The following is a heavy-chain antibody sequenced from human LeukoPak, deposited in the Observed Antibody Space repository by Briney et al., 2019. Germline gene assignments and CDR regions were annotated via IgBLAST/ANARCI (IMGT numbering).Heavy chain of an antibody. Sequence: GGSLGLSCAASGFTVGSNYMTWVCQAPGKGLEWVALIYGDDYTFYADSVEGRFTVSRDRSKNTVYLRLYSLRPEDTAVYFCARGPSLVPATIYYHYMDVWGTGTTVTVSS. CDR1: GFTVGSNY. CDR2: IYGDDYT. J-gene: IGHJ6*03. V-gene: IGHV3-53*01. D-gene: IGHD2-2*01. CDR3: ARGPSLVPATIYYHYMDV.